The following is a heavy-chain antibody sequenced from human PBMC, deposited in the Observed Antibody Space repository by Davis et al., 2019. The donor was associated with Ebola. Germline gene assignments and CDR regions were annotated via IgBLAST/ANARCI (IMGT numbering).Heavy chain of an antibody. CDR2: ISASAGST. Sequence: GESLKISCAASGFSFTSYAMTWVRQAPGKGLQWVSVISASAGSTFYADSVKGRFTISRDNSKNTLYLQMNSLRAEDTAVYYCATTPQYSSGQNKPFDYWGQGTLVTVSS. CDR1: GFSFTSYA. D-gene: IGHD6-19*01. V-gene: IGHV3-23*01. CDR3: ATTPQYSSGQNKPFDY. J-gene: IGHJ4*02.